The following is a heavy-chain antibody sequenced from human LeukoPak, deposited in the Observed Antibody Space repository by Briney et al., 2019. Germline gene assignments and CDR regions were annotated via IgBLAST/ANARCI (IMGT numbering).Heavy chain of an antibody. J-gene: IGHJ3*02. CDR1: GGSISSGGYS. D-gene: IGHD6-6*01. CDR3: AMTSIAARRANAFDI. V-gene: IGHV4-30-2*01. CDR2: IYHSGST. Sequence: SETLSLTCAVSGGSISSGGYSWSWIRQPPGKGLEWIGYIYHSGSTYYNPSLKSRVTISVDRSKNQFSLKLSSVTAADTAVYYCAMTSIAARRANAFDIWGQGTMVTVSS.